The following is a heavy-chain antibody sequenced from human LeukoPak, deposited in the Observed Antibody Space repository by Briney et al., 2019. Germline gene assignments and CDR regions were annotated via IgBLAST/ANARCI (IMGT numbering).Heavy chain of an antibody. J-gene: IGHJ6*02. CDR2: IGTAGDT. CDR1: GFTFSSYD. D-gene: IGHD3-10*01. V-gene: IGHV3-13*01. CDR3: ARALGSGRNDYYYYGMDV. Sequence: GGSLRLSCAASGFTFSSYDMHWVRQATGKGLEWVSAIGTAGDTYYPGSVKGRFTISGENAKNSLYLQMNSLRAGDTAVYYCARALGSGRNDYYYYGMDVWGQGTTVTVSS.